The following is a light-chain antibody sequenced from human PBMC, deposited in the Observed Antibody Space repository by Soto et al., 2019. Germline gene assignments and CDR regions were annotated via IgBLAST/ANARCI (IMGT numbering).Light chain of an antibody. CDR1: QYVSSSY. V-gene: IGKV3-20*01. CDR2: GAS. Sequence: EIVLTPAPGTLSFSPGERATLSCRASQYVSSSYLAWYQQKPGQAPRLLIYGASNRATGIPDRFSGSGSGTDFTLTISRLEPEDFAVYYCQQYGNSPPTFGQGTRLEIK. J-gene: IGKJ5*01. CDR3: QQYGNSPPT.